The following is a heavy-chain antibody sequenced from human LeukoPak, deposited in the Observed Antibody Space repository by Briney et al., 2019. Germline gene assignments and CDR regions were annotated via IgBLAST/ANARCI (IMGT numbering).Heavy chain of an antibody. CDR2: IYYSGST. D-gene: IGHD2-2*01. J-gene: IGHJ4*02. CDR3: ARLGYCSSTSCYVPFDY. CDR1: GYSISSGYY. Sequence: SETLSLTCTVSGYSISSGYYWSWIRQPPGKGLEWIGYIYYSGSTNYNPSLKSRVTISVDTSKNQFSLKLSSVTAADTAVYYCARLGYCSSTSCYVPFDYWGQGTLVTVSS. V-gene: IGHV4-59*08.